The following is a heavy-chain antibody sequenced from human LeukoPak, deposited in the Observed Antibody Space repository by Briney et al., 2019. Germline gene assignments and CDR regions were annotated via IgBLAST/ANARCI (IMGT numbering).Heavy chain of an antibody. J-gene: IGHJ6*02. D-gene: IGHD3-9*01. Sequence: SETPSLTCTVSCGSISSYYWSWIRQPPGKGLEWIGYIYYSGSTNYNPSLKSRVTISVDTSKNRFSLKLSSVTAADTAVYYCARVGGDYDILTGYYIYYGMDVWGQGTTVTVSS. CDR3: ARVGGDYDILTGYYIYYGMDV. V-gene: IGHV4-59*01. CDR2: IYYSGST. CDR1: CGSISSYY.